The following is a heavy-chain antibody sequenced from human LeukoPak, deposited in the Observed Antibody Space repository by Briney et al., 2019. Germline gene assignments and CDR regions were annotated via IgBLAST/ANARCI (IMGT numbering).Heavy chain of an antibody. Sequence: GGSLRLSCAASGFTFSSYGMHWVRQAPGKGLEWVSVIWYDGSNKYYADSVKGRFTISRDNSKNTLYLQMNSLRAEDTAVYYCARDNDGWGTNTAMVVWGQGTLVTVSS. CDR3: ARDNDGWGTNTAMVV. CDR1: GFTFSSYG. CDR2: IWYDGSNK. J-gene: IGHJ4*02. D-gene: IGHD5-18*01. V-gene: IGHV3-33*01.